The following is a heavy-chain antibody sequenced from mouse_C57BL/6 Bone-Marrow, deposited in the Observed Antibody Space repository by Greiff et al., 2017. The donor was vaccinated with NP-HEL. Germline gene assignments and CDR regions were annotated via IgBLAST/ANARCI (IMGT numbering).Heavy chain of an antibody. J-gene: IGHJ2*01. CDR3: ARHYYSNYFDY. CDR1: GFTFSSYG. Sequence: EVQLVESGGDLVKPGGSLKLSCAASGFTFSSYGMSWVRQTPDKRLEWVATISSGGSYTYYPDRVKGRFTISRDNAKNTLYLQMSSLKSEDTAMYYCARHYYSNYFDYWGQGTTLTVSS. D-gene: IGHD2-5*01. CDR2: ISSGGSYT. V-gene: IGHV5-6*01.